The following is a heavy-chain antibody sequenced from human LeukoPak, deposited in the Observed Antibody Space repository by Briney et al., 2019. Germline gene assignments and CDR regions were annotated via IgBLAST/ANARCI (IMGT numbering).Heavy chain of an antibody. D-gene: IGHD3-22*01. V-gene: IGHV4-30-4*07. CDR1: GGSISSGGYS. Sequence: SETLSLTCAVSGGSISSGGYSWSWIRQPPGKGLEWIGYIYYSGSTYYNPSLKSRVTISVDTSKNQFSLKLSSVTAADTAVYYCACLTTADAFDIWGQGTMVTVSS. J-gene: IGHJ3*02. CDR3: ACLTTADAFDI. CDR2: IYYSGST.